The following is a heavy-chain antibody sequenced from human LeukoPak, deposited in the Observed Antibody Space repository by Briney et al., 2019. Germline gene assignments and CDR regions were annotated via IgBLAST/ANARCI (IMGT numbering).Heavy chain of an antibody. J-gene: IGHJ4*02. D-gene: IGHD1-26*01. CDR3: ASEGIVGATFFDY. V-gene: IGHV1-69*13. Sequence: SVKVSCKASGGTFSSYAISWVRQAPGQGLEWMGGIIPIFGTANYAQKFQGRVTITADESTSTAYMELSSLRSEDTAVYYCASEGIVGATFFDYWGQGTLVTVSS. CDR2: IIPIFGTA. CDR1: GGTFSSYA.